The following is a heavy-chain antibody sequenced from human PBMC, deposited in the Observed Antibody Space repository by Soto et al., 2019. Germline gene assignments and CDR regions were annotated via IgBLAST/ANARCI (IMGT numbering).Heavy chain of an antibody. D-gene: IGHD6-13*01. CDR1: GFTVSSNY. Sequence: EVQLVESGGGLVQPGGSLRLSCAASGFTVSSNYMSWVRQAPGKGLEWVSVIYSGGSTYYADSVKGRFTISRHNSKNTLYLQMSSLRAEDTAVYYWVAAAGTNYYYGMDVWGQGTTVTVSS. J-gene: IGHJ6*02. V-gene: IGHV3-53*04. CDR3: VAAAGTNYYYGMDV. CDR2: IYSGGST.